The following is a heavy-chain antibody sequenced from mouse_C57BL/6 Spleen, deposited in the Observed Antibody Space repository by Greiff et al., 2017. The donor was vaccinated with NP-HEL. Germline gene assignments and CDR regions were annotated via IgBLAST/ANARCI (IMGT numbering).Heavy chain of an antibody. D-gene: IGHD2-1*01. CDR2: IDPETGGT. J-gene: IGHJ4*01. Sequence: VQLQQSGAELVRPGASVTLSCKASGYTFTDYEMHWVKQTPVHGLEWIGAIDPETGGTAYNQKFKGKAILTADKSSSTAYMELRSLTSEDSAVYYCPIYYGNYDYAMDYWGQGTSVTVSS. CDR1: GYTFTDYE. V-gene: IGHV1-15*01. CDR3: PIYYGNYDYAMDY.